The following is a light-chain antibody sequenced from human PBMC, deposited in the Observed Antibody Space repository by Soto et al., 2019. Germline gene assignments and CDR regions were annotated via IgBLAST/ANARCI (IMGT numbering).Light chain of an antibody. Sequence: QSVLTQPASVSGSPGQSVTVSCTGTSSDVGGYNYVSWYQQHPGKAPKLMIYEVTNRPSGVSSRFSGSKSGNTASLTISGLQAEDEADYYCSSYTSGSTVIFGGGTQLTVL. J-gene: IGLJ2*01. CDR3: SSYTSGSTVI. CDR1: SSDVGGYNY. CDR2: EVT. V-gene: IGLV2-14*01.